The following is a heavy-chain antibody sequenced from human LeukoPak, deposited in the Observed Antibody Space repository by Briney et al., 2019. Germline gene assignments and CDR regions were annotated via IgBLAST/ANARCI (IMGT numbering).Heavy chain of an antibody. CDR3: ARATVREVVAAAYYFDY. D-gene: IGHD2-15*01. CDR2: MNPNSGNT. J-gene: IGHJ4*02. CDR1: GYTFTSYD. Sequence: VASVKVSFKASGYTFTSYDINWVRQATGQGLEWMGWMNPNSGNTGYAQKFQGRVTMTRNTSISTAYMELSSLRSEDTAVYYCARATVREVVAAAYYFDYWGQGTLVTVSS. V-gene: IGHV1-8*01.